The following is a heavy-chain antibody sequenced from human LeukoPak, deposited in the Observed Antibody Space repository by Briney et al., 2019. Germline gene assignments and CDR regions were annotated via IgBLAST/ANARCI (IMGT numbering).Heavy chain of an antibody. Sequence: GGSLRLSCAASGFTFSSYWMSWVRQAPGKGLEWVANIKQDGSEKYYVDSVKGRFTISRDNAKNSLYLQMNSLRAEDTAVYYCARAVYYGSGSLHYWGQGTLVTVSS. J-gene: IGHJ4*02. CDR3: ARAVYYGSGSLHY. CDR1: GFTFSSYW. D-gene: IGHD3-10*01. CDR2: IKQDGSEK. V-gene: IGHV3-7*03.